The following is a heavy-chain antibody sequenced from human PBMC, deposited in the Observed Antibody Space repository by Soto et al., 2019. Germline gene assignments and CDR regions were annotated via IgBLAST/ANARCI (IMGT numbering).Heavy chain of an antibody. V-gene: IGHV1-69*13. Sequence: ASVKVSCKASGGTFSSYAISWVRQAPGQGLEWMGGIIPIFGTANYAQKFQGRVTITADESTSTAYMELSSLRSEDTAVYYCAREGIAVAGTGSINWFDPWGQGTLVTVSS. CDR2: IIPIFGTA. D-gene: IGHD6-19*01. CDR1: GGTFSSYA. CDR3: AREGIAVAGTGSINWFDP. J-gene: IGHJ5*02.